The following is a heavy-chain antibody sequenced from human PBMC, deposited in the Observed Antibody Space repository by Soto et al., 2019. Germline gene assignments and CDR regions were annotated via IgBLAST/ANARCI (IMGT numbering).Heavy chain of an antibody. CDR3: ARDSPPVDS. CDR1: GYTLTRDC. CDR2: ISAYNGNT. V-gene: IGHV1-18*01. J-gene: IGHJ4*02. Sequence: QVQLVQSGAEVKKPGASVKVSYRASGYTLTRDCISWVRQAPGQGLEWMGWISAYNGNTKYAQKLQGRVTMTTDTSTSTAYMELRSVRSDDTAVYYCARDSPPVDSWGQGTLVTVSS.